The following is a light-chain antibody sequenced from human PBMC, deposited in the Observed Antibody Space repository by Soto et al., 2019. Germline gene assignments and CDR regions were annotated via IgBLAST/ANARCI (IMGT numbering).Light chain of an antibody. CDR3: QHYGDSLFI. V-gene: IGKV3-20*01. J-gene: IGKJ3*01. CDR1: RSLGTYS. Sequence: EIVLTQSPGTLSLSPGERATLLCRASRSLGTYSLTWYQQKPGQAPRVLISGTSSRATGIPDRFSGSGSGTDFNLPISRVEPEDFAVYYCQHYGDSLFIFGPGTKVEFK. CDR2: GTS.